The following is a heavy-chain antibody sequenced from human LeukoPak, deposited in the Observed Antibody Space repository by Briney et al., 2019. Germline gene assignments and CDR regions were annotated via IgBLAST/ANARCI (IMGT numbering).Heavy chain of an antibody. CDR1: GGSISSGGYY. CDR2: IYYSGST. V-gene: IGHV4-31*03. CDR3: ARDRGDDTVSYFDY. D-gene: IGHD3-22*01. J-gene: IGHJ4*02. Sequence: SQTLSLTCTVSGGSISSGGYYWSWIRQHPGKGLEWIGYIYYSGSTYYNPSLKSRVTISVDTSKNQFSLKLSSVTAADTAVYYCARDRGDDTVSYFDYWGQGTLVTVSS.